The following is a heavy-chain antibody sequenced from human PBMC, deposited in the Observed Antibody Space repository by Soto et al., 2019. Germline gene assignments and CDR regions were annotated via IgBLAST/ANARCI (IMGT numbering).Heavy chain of an antibody. CDR3: ATPMALPGSDY. D-gene: IGHD5-12*01. V-gene: IGHV3-21*01. CDR2: ISGSSNFI. Sequence: PAGSLRLSCAASGFTFCIYNITWVRQAPGKGLEWVSSISGSSNFIYYADSVKGRFTISRDNAKNSLYLQMNSLRVEDTAVYYCATPMALPGSDYWGQGTLVTVSS. CDR1: GFTFCIYN. J-gene: IGHJ4*02.